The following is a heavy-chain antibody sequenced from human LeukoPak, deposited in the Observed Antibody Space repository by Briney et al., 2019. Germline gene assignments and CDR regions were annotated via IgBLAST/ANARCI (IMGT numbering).Heavy chain of an antibody. CDR1: GFTFSSYW. V-gene: IGHV3-7*01. CDR2: IKQDGSEK. Sequence: GGSLRLSCAASGFTFSSYWMSWVRQAPGKGLEWVANIKQDGSEKYYVDSVKGRFTISRDNAKNSLYLQMNSLRAEDTAVYYCARVRGVVVPAAYAYYYYYYMDVWGKGITVTISS. D-gene: IGHD2-2*01. J-gene: IGHJ6*03. CDR3: ARVRGVVVPAAYAYYYYYYMDV.